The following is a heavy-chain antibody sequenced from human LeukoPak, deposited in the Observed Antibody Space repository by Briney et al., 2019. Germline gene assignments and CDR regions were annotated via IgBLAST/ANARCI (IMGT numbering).Heavy chain of an antibody. Sequence: GGSLRLSCAASGFTLSSYWMSWVRQAPGKGLEWVANIKQDGSEKYYVDSVKGRFTISRDNAKNSLYLQMNSLRAEDTAVYYCARELYYGGSDYWGQGTLVTVSS. J-gene: IGHJ4*02. CDR1: GFTLSSYW. CDR3: ARELYYGGSDY. V-gene: IGHV3-7*01. D-gene: IGHD4-23*01. CDR2: IKQDGSEK.